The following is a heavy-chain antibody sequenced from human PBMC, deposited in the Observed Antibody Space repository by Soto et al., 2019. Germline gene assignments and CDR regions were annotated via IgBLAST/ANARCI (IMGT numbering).Heavy chain of an antibody. CDR2: INQGGTT. CDR1: GGSFSGCY. CDR3: ARGRVSGAKRTATRRAWFDP. D-gene: IGHD6-6*01. J-gene: IGHJ5*02. V-gene: IGHV4-34*01. Sequence: QVQLQQWGAGLLKPSETLSLTCAVYGGSFSGCYWSWIRQPPGKGLEWIGEINQGGTTNYNPSLRSRVTRSEDTSKNQFSTKRRAVTAADTSGYYCARGRVSGAKRTATRRAWFDPWGQGTLVTVSS.